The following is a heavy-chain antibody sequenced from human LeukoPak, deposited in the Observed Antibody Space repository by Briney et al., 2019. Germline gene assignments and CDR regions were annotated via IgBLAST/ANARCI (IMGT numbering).Heavy chain of an antibody. D-gene: IGHD3-22*01. V-gene: IGHV3-21*01. Sequence: GGSLRLSCAASGFTFSSYSMNWVRQAPGKGLESVSSISSSSSYIYYADSVKGRFTISRDNAKNSLYLQMNSLRAEDTAVYYCARDRDYYDSSGYYYPGALDIWGQGTMVTVSS. J-gene: IGHJ3*02. CDR2: ISSSSSYI. CDR1: GFTFSSYS. CDR3: ARDRDYYDSSGYYYPGALDI.